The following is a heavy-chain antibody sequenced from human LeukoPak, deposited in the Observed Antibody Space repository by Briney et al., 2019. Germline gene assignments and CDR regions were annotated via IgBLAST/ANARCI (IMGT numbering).Heavy chain of an antibody. J-gene: IGHJ4*02. CDR1: GFIFSNYW. CDR3: VSRFADF. V-gene: IGHV3-74*01. D-gene: IGHD3-3*01. Sequence: GGSLRLSCAASGFIFSNYWMNWVRQAPGKGLVWVSRINNDGSFTRYADPVKGRFTISRDNARNTLYLQMSSLRAEDTAVYYCVSRFADFWGQGTLVTVSS. CDR2: INNDGSFT.